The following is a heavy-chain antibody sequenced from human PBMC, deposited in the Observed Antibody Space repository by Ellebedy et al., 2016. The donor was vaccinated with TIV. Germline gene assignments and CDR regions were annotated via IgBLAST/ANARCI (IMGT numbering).Heavy chain of an antibody. CDR3: ARDPGGSLFDY. J-gene: IGHJ4*02. D-gene: IGHD3-10*01. CDR1: GFTFSDYY. CDR2: ISSSGNTI. Sequence: GESLKISCAASGFTFSDYYMSWIRQAPGKGLEWVSYISSSGNTIFYADSVKGRFTISRDNAKNSLYLQMNSLRAEDTAVYYCARDPGGSLFDYWGQGTLVTVSS. V-gene: IGHV3-11*01.